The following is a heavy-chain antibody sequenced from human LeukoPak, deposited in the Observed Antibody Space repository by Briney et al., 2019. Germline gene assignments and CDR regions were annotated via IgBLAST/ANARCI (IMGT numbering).Heavy chain of an antibody. CDR1: GYTFTDYY. Sequence: ASVKVSCKASGYTFTDYYIHWVRQAPGQGLEWMGWINPNSGGTNYAQKFQGRVTMTRDTSISTAYMELSRLRSDDTAVYYCARLSGDYGSERFNWFDPWGQGTLVTVSS. V-gene: IGHV1-2*02. J-gene: IGHJ5*02. CDR2: INPNSGGT. D-gene: IGHD3-10*01. CDR3: ARLSGDYGSERFNWFDP.